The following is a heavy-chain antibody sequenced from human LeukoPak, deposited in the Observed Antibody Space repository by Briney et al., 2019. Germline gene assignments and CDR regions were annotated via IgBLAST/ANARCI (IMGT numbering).Heavy chain of an antibody. D-gene: IGHD2-15*01. Sequence: GASVKVSCKASGYTFTSYYMHWVRQAPGQGLEWMGWINPNSGGTNYAQKFQGWVTMTRDTSISTAYMELSRLRSDDTAVYYCARGGQIVELGGIVVVVAAFKTVYYYYGMDVWGQGTTVTVSS. J-gene: IGHJ6*02. V-gene: IGHV1-2*04. CDR2: INPNSGGT. CDR3: ARGGQIVELGGIVVVVAAFKTVYYYYGMDV. CDR1: GYTFTSYY.